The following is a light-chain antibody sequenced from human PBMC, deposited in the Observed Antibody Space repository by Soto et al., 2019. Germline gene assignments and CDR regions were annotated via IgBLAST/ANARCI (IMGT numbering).Light chain of an antibody. J-gene: IGKJ1*01. Sequence: DIQMTQSPSSLFASVGDRVTITCRASQSISSYLNWYQQKPGKAPKLLIYAASNLQSGVPSRFGGSGSGTDFTLTISSLQPEDFATYYCQQSYSTPPTFGQGTKVDIK. CDR3: QQSYSTPPT. CDR2: AAS. CDR1: QSISSY. V-gene: IGKV1-39*01.